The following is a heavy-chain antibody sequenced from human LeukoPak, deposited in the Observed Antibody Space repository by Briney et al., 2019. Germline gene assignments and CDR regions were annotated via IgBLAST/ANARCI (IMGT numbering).Heavy chain of an antibody. Sequence: PGGSLRLSCIASGFTIYTYAMSWVRQAPGKGLEWVSTISGSGGSTYYADSVKGRFTISRDNSENALYLQMNSLRAEDTAVYYCAKGGATVGATNSDYWGQGTLVTVSS. CDR1: GFTIYTYA. V-gene: IGHV3-23*01. CDR3: AKGGATVGATNSDY. D-gene: IGHD1-26*01. J-gene: IGHJ4*02. CDR2: ISGSGGST.